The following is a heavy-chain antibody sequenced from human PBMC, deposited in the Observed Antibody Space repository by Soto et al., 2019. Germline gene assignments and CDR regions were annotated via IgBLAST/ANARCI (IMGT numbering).Heavy chain of an antibody. CDR2: IIPILGIA. CDR1: GGTFSSYT. V-gene: IGHV1-69*08. Sequence: QVQLVQSGAEVKKPGSSVKVSCKASGGTFSSYTISWVRQAPGQGLEWMGRIIPILGIANYAQKFQGRVTITADKSTSTAYMELSSLRSEDTAVYYCARDQSHPWWDYYYYYYYMDVWGKGTTVTVSS. D-gene: IGHD2-15*01. J-gene: IGHJ6*03. CDR3: ARDQSHPWWDYYYYYYYMDV.